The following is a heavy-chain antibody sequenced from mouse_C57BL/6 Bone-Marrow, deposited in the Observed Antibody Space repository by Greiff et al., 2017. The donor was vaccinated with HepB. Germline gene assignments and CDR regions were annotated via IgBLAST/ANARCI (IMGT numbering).Heavy chain of an antibody. J-gene: IGHJ2*01. V-gene: IGHV1-7*01. CDR3: ARYGY. D-gene: IGHD1-1*02. CDR1: GYTFTSYW. CDR2: INPSSGYT. Sequence: QVQLQQSGAELAKPGASVKLSCKASGYTFTSYWMHWVKQRPGQGLEWIGYINPSSGYTKYNQKFKDKATWTADKSSSTAYMQLSSLTYEDSAVYYCARYGYWGQGTTLTVSS.